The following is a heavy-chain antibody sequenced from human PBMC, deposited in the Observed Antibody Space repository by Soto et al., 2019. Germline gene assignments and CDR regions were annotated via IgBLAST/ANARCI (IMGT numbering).Heavy chain of an antibody. CDR3: AREGDIVLVPADRRYWFDP. D-gene: IGHD2-2*01. V-gene: IGHV1-69*13. CDR1: GYTFTSYG. Sequence: GASVKVSCKASGYTFTSYGISWVRQAPGQGLEWMGGIIPIFGTANYAQKFQGRVTITADESTSTAYMELSSLRSEDTAVYYCAREGDIVLVPADRRYWFDPWGQGTLVTVSS. J-gene: IGHJ5*02. CDR2: IIPIFGTA.